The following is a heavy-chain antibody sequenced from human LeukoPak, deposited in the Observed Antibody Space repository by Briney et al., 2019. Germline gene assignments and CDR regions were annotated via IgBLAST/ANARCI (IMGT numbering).Heavy chain of an antibody. Sequence: GGSLRLSCAASGFTFSSYEMNWVRQAPGQGLEWVSYISSSNTIYYADSVKGRFTISRDNDKNSLYLQMNSLRAEDTAVYYCARWGVGDYWGQGTLVTVSS. CDR3: ARWGVGDY. CDR1: GFTFSSYE. D-gene: IGHD1-26*01. V-gene: IGHV3-48*03. J-gene: IGHJ4*02. CDR2: ISSSNTI.